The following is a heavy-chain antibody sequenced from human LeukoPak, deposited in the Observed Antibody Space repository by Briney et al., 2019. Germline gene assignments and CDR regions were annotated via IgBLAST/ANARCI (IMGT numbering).Heavy chain of an antibody. CDR2: ISGVGGGT. J-gene: IGHJ3*02. Sequence: GGTLRLSCAASGFTFSSYSMSWVRQAPGKGLEWVSGISGVGGGTCYADSVKGRFTISRDNSKNTLYLHMNSLRAEDTAVYYCAKAHQYCSSTSCYPRNDAFDIWGQGTMVTVSS. D-gene: IGHD2-2*01. CDR1: GFTFSSYS. CDR3: AKAHQYCSSTSCYPRNDAFDI. V-gene: IGHV3-23*01.